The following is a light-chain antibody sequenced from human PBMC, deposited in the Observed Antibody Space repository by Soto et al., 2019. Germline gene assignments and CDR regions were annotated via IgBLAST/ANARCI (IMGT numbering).Light chain of an antibody. CDR2: DAS. CDR3: QQRSNWPIT. CDR1: QSVSSSY. V-gene: IGKV3-11*01. Sequence: ERVLAQSPGALSVSRGERATLSCRASQSVSSSYLAWYQQKPGQAPRLLIYDASNRATGIPARFSGSGSGTDFTLTISSLEPEDFAVYYCQQRSNWPITFGQGTRLEIK. J-gene: IGKJ5*01.